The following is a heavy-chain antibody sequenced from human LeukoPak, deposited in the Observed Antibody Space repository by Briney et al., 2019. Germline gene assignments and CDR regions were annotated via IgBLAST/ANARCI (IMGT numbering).Heavy chain of an antibody. D-gene: IGHD2/OR15-2a*01. Sequence: GGALRLSCTASGFTFSNYGMHWVRQAPGKGLEWVAVISYDGSNEYYADSVKGRFTISRDNAKNTLYLQMNSLRAEDTAVYRCARDVRGPHDFWGQGTLVTVSS. V-gene: IGHV3-30*03. CDR3: ARDVRGPHDF. J-gene: IGHJ4*02. CDR2: ISYDGSNE. CDR1: GFTFSNYG.